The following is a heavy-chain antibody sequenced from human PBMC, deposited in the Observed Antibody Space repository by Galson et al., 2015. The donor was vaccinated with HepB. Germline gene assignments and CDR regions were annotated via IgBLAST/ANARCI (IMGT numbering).Heavy chain of an antibody. V-gene: IGHV4-31*03. Sequence: LSLTCTVSGASISSDSYDWSWIRQHPGKGLEWIGNIKKSGNTYSNPSLNSRVTISSDASKNEVSLKLSSVTAADTAVYFCARDKIVGTTRSLGYDSWGQGILVTVSS. CDR2: IKKSGNT. D-gene: IGHD1-26*01. CDR1: GASISSDSYD. CDR3: ARDKIVGTTRSLGYDS. J-gene: IGHJ4*02.